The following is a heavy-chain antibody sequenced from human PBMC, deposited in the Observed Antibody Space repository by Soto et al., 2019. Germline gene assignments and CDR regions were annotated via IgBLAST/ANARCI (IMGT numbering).Heavy chain of an antibody. CDR1: GYTFTSYD. J-gene: IGHJ5*02. D-gene: IGHD6-13*01. V-gene: IGHV1-8*01. CDR2: MNPNSGNT. CDR3: ARWYSSSWYWFDP. Sequence: GASVKFSCKASGYTFTSYDINWVRQATGQGLEWMGWMNPNSGNTGYAQKFQGRVTMTRNTSISTAYMELSSLRSEDTAVYYCARWYSSSWYWFDPWGQGTLVTVSS.